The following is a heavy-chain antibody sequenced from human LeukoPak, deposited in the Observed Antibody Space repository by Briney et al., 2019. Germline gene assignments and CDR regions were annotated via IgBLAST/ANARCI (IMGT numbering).Heavy chain of an antibody. CDR2: IYTSGST. V-gene: IGHV4-61*02. D-gene: IGHD1-26*01. Sequence: SETLSLTCTVSGGSISSGSYYWSWIRQPAGKGLEWIGRIYTSGSTNYNPSLKSRVTISVDTSKNQFSLKLSSVTAADTAVYYCARRATYNDAFDIWGQGTMVTVSS. CDR1: GGSISSGSYY. CDR3: ARRATYNDAFDI. J-gene: IGHJ3*02.